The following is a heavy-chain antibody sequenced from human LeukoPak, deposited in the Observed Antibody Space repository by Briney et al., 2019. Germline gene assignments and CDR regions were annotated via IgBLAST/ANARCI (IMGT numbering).Heavy chain of an antibody. CDR2: IYDTGNT. J-gene: IGHJ3*02. V-gene: IGHV4-38-2*02. CDR3: TKSDGYGLIRI. D-gene: IGHD3-10*01. CDR1: GDPITGYY. Sequence: SETLSLTCTVSGDPITGYYWGWIRQPPGKGLEWIGNIYDTGNTYYNASLKSRVTISVGTSKNQFSLKVISMTAADTAVYYCTKSDGYGLIRICGRGTMVTVSS.